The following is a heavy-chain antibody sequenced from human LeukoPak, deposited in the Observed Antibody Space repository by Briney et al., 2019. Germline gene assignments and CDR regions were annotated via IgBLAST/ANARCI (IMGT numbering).Heavy chain of an antibody. J-gene: IGHJ4*02. CDR1: GFTFSNAW. CDR3: AKTDADEAVAPNDY. Sequence: GGSLRLSCAASGFTFSNAWMSWVRQAPGKGLEWVGRIKSKTDGGTTDYAAPVKGRFTISRDNSKNTLYLQMNSLRAEDTAVYYCAKTDADEAVAPNDYWGQGTLVTVSS. CDR2: IKSKTDGGTT. D-gene: IGHD6-19*01. V-gene: IGHV3-15*01.